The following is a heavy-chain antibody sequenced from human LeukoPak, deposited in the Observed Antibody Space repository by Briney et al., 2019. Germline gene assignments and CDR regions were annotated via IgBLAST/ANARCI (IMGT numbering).Heavy chain of an antibody. V-gene: IGHV3-7*01. CDR3: AKVQQPYGDYDPWFDP. CDR1: GFTFSSYW. Sequence: PGGSLRLSCAASGFTFSSYWMSWVRQAPGKGLEWVANIKQDGSEKYYVDSVKGRFTISRDNAKNTLYLQMNSLRAEDTAVYYCAKVQQPYGDYDPWFDPWGQGTLVTVSS. D-gene: IGHD4-17*01. J-gene: IGHJ5*02. CDR2: IKQDGSEK.